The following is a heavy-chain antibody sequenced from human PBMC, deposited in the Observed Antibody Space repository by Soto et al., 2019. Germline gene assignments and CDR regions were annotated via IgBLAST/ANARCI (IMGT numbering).Heavy chain of an antibody. Sequence: EVQLLESGGGLVQPGFTFSSYAMNWVRQAPGKGPEWVSVISGSGGSTYYADAVKGRFTISRDNSKNTLYLQMNSLRAEDTAVYYCAKRTVGWYFDLWGRGTLVTVSS. CDR1: FTFSSYA. J-gene: IGHJ2*01. CDR3: AKRTVGWYFDL. CDR2: ISGSGGST. V-gene: IGHV3-23*01. D-gene: IGHD4-17*01.